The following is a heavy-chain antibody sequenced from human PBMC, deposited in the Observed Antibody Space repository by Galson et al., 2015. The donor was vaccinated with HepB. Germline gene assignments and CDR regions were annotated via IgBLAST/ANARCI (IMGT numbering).Heavy chain of an antibody. CDR2: ISYDGSNE. CDR3: AKDAGPHWGYFDF. D-gene: IGHD3-16*01. Sequence: SLRLSCAASGFTVSNYGMHWVRQAPGKGLEWVAVISYDGSNEYYADAVKGRFSISRDNAKNALYLQMNSLRAEDTAVYYCAKDAGPHWGYFDFWGQGTLVTVSS. CDR1: GFTVSNYG. V-gene: IGHV3-30*18. J-gene: IGHJ4*02.